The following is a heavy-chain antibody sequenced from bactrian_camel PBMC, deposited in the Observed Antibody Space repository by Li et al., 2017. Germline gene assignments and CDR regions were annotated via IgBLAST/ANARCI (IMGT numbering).Heavy chain of an antibody. CDR2: VFPGGSTE. CDR3: AAEVGGPCAYKDYGGSPAHDSYLY. Sequence: VQLVESGGGSVQAGGSLRLTCTYTHNKNSMAWLRQAPGKEREVVAAVFPGGSTEYYADSVKGRFTISQDDNNKHTVYLQMNSLEPEDTAMYYCAAEVGGPCAYKDYGGSPAHDSYLYWGQGTQVTVS. J-gene: IGHJ4*01. D-gene: IGHD2*01. CDR1: HNKNS. V-gene: IGHV3S53*01.